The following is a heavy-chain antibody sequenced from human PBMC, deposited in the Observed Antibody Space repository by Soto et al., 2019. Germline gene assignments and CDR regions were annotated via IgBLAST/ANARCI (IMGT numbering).Heavy chain of an antibody. CDR1: EYTLTELS. V-gene: IGHV1-24*01. CDR3: AAGDYSVVWGVY. Sequence: ASVKVSCKVSEYTLTELSIHWVRQAPGKGLEWIGGRDPKRGETIYTQRFQDRVTLTDDASADTAYMELSSLRSDDTAVYYCAAGDYSVVWGVYWGQGTLVTVSS. J-gene: IGHJ4*02. D-gene: IGHD3-16*01. CDR2: RDPKRGET.